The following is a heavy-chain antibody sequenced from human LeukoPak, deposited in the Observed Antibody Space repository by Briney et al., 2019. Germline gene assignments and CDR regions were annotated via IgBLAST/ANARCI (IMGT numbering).Heavy chain of an antibody. J-gene: IGHJ4*02. V-gene: IGHV3-74*01. CDR1: GFTFTSYW. CDR2: IKSDESTR. CDR3: ARERRVTTWGYYFDY. Sequence: PGGSLRLSCAASGFTFTSYWMHWVRQAPGKGLVWVSRIKSDESTRDYADFVKGRFTISRDNAKNSLYLQMNSLRAEDTAVYYCARERRVTTWGYYFDYWGQGTLVTVSS. D-gene: IGHD4-11*01.